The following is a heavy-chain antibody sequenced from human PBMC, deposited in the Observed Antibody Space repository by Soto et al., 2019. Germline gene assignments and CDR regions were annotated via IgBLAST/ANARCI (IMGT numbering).Heavy chain of an antibody. CDR1: GGTFNNYA. V-gene: IGHV1-69*01. J-gene: IGHJ4*02. CDR2: IIPISGTT. D-gene: IGHD6-13*01. CDR3: ASSYGTSWYGDY. Sequence: QVQLVQSGAEVKKHGSSVKVSCKASGGTFNNYAVTWVRQAPGQGLEWMGGIIPISGTTNYAQKFQGRVTITADVSTSTAYMELSSLRSEDTALYYCASSYGTSWYGDYWGQGTLVTVSS.